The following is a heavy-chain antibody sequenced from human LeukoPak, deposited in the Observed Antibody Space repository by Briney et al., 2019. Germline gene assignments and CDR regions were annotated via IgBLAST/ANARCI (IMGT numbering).Heavy chain of an antibody. CDR1: GFAFSRYD. V-gene: IGHV3-23*01. J-gene: IGHJ3*02. Sequence: GGTLRLSCAASGFAFSRYDMSWVRQAPGKGLEWVSTISVTGGTTFYAESVKGRFTISRDNSKNTLYLQMNSLKTEDTAVYYCTTEGLGYCSGGSCYSPAFDIWGQGTMVTVSS. CDR2: ISVTGGTT. CDR3: TTEGLGYCSGGSCYSPAFDI. D-gene: IGHD2-15*01.